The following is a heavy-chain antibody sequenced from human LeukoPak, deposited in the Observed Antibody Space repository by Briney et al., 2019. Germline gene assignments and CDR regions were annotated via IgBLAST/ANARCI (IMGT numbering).Heavy chain of an antibody. J-gene: IGHJ4*02. D-gene: IGHD2-2*01. CDR1: GFTFNNYG. CDR3: AKGPLRGTAAAINY. Sequence: GESLRLSCAASGFTFNNYGMHWVRQAPGKGLEWVAVISYDGRNKHYPDSVKGRFTISRDISTDTLWLQMDSLRTEDTAVYYCAKGPLRGTAAAINYWGQGTLVTVSS. V-gene: IGHV3-30*18. CDR2: ISYDGRNK.